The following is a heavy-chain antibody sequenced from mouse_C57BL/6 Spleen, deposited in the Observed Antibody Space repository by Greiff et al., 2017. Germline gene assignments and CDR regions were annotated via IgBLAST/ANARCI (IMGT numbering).Heavy chain of an antibody. D-gene: IGHD3-3*01. J-gene: IGHJ4*01. CDR2: IDPSDSYT. CDR3: AREGTGTRYYYAMDY. V-gene: IGHV1-50*01. CDR1: GYTFTSYW. Sequence: QVQLQQPGAELVKPGASVKLSCKASGYTFTSYWMQWVKQRPGQGLEWIGEIDPSDSYTNYNQKFKGKATLTVDTSSNTAYMQLSSLTSEDSAVYYCAREGTGTRYYYAMDYWGQGTSVTVSS.